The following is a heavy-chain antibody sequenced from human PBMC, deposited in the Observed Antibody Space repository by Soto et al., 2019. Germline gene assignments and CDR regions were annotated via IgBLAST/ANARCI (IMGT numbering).Heavy chain of an antibody. Sequence: QVQLVQSGSDLKKPGTSVKVSCKASGYTFTRNPINWVRQAPGQGLEWMGWINTKTGNPTYARDFPGRFVFSLDTSVSTAYLQIYSLRPEDTAVYFCARKVDVNYDYFDYWGQGTLVTVSS. J-gene: IGHJ4*02. CDR1: GYTFTRNP. V-gene: IGHV7-4-1*01. CDR3: ARKVDVNYDYFDY. D-gene: IGHD4-4*01. CDR2: INTKTGNP.